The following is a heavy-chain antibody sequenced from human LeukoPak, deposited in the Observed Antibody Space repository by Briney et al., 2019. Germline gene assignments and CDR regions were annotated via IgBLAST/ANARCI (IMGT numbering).Heavy chain of an antibody. D-gene: IGHD2-2*01. CDR2: ISYDGSNK. V-gene: IGHV3-30*04. Sequence: PGGSLRLSCAASGFTFSSYAMHWVRQAPGKGLEWVAVISYDGSNKYYADSAKGRFTISRDKSKNTLYLQMNSLRDEDTAVYYCARDWGSIVVVPAAPENYFDYWGQGTLVTVSS. J-gene: IGHJ4*02. CDR1: GFTFSSYA. CDR3: ARDWGSIVVVPAAPENYFDY.